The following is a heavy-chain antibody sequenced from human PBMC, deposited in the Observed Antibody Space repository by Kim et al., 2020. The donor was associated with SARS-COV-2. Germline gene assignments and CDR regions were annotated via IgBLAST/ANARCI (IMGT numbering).Heavy chain of an antibody. D-gene: IGHD2-15*01. CDR1: GGSFSGYY. Sequence: SETLSLTCAVYGGSFSGYYWSWIRQPPGKGLEWIGEINHSGSTNYNPSLKSRVTISVDTSKNQFSLKLSSVTAADTAVYYCARVVRGYCSGGSCYSGYYFDYWGQGTLVTVSS. J-gene: IGHJ4*02. V-gene: IGHV4-34*01. CDR3: ARVVRGYCSGGSCYSGYYFDY. CDR2: INHSGST.